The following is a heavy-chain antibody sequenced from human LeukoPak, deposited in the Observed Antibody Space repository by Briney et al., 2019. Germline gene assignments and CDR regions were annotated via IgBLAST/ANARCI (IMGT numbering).Heavy chain of an antibody. CDR2: ISGSGAST. CDR1: GFTFAIHA. Sequence: GGSLRLSCAAAGFTFAIHAMTWVRQAPGKGLEWVSAISGSGASTHYADSVKGQFTISRDNSKNTLFLQVNSLRAEDTAIYYCAKDSYASGRPLHTFDVWGQGKMVTVSS. D-gene: IGHD3-10*01. V-gene: IGHV3-23*01. CDR3: AKDSYASGRPLHTFDV. J-gene: IGHJ3*01.